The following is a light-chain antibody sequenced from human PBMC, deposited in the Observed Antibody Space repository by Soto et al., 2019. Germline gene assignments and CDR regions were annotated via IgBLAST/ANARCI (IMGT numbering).Light chain of an antibody. V-gene: IGLV2-14*01. CDR1: SSDVGGYTY. J-gene: IGLJ1*01. CDR3: SSYISSSGRVFGRV. CDR2: EVS. Sequence: QSVLTQPASVSGSPGQSITISCTGTSSDVGGYTYVSWYQHHPGKAPKLIIYEVSYRPSGVSHRFSASKSGNTASLTISGLRAEDEADYYCSSYISSSGRVFGRVFGTGTKLTVL.